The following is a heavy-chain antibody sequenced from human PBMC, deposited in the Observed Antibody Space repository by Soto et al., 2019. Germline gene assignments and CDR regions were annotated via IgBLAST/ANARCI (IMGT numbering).Heavy chain of an antibody. CDR2: IYYSGST. V-gene: IGHV4-61*01. CDR3: ARDKAARSQWFDP. Sequence: SETLSLTCTVSGGSVSSGSYYWSWIRQPPGKGLEWIGYIYYSGSTNYNPSLKSRVTISVDTSKNQFSLKLSSVTAADTAVYYCARDKAARSQWFDPWGQGTLVTVSS. J-gene: IGHJ5*02. CDR1: GGSVSSGSYY. D-gene: IGHD6-6*01.